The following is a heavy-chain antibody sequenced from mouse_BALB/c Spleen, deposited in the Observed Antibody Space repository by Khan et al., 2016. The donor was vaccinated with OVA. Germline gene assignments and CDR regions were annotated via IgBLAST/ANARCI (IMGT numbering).Heavy chain of an antibody. CDR2: ISYSGVT. J-gene: IGHJ2*01. V-gene: IGHV3-2*02. D-gene: IGHD2-12*01. CDR3: ARGSYCGYYFAY. Sequence: EVQLQESGPGLVKPSQSLSLTCTVTGYSITSGYAWNWIRQFPGNKLEWMGYISYSGVTSYTPSLKSRISITRDTSKNQFFLQLNSVTTEDTATYYCARGSYCGYYFAYWGQGTTLTVSS. CDR1: GYSITSGYA.